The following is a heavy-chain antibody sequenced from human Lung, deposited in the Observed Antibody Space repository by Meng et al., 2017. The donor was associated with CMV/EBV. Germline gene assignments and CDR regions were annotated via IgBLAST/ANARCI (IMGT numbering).Heavy chain of an antibody. D-gene: IGHD6-19*01. Sequence: CTVRSYGIHWVRQATGKGLEWVAFIRYDGSYKYYVDSVRGRFTISRDNSRNTLDLQMDSLRPEDTAVYCCATDWYSSGWYPTLFNYWGQGTLVTVSS. CDR1: CTVRSYG. V-gene: IGHV3-30*02. J-gene: IGHJ4*02. CDR2: IRYDGSYK. CDR3: ATDWYSSGWYPTLFNY.